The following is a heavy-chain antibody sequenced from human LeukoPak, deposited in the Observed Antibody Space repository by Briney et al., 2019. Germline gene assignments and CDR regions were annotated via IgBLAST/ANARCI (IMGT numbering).Heavy chain of an antibody. CDR1: GFTLDEYG. CDR3: ARGVFYDSSCYYGNLDY. D-gene: IGHD3-22*01. J-gene: IGHJ4*02. V-gene: IGHV3-20*04. Sequence: GGSLRLSCAASGFTLDEYGMNWVRQAPGKGLEWVSGINWNGGSTGYADAVKGRFTIHRGNAKKSLYLQMHSMRAEDTALYYCARGVFYDSSCYYGNLDYWGQGTLVTVSS. CDR2: INWNGGST.